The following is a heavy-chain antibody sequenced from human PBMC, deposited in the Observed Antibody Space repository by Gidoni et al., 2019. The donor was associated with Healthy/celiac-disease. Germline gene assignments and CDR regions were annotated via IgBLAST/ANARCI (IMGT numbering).Heavy chain of an antibody. V-gene: IGHV3-11*06. J-gene: IGHJ4*02. Sequence: GRFTISRDNAKNSLYLQMNSLRAEDTAVYYCARAMAYCGGDCYPGTYYFDYWGQGTLVTVSS. CDR3: ARAMAYCGGDCYPGTYYFDY. D-gene: IGHD2-21*02.